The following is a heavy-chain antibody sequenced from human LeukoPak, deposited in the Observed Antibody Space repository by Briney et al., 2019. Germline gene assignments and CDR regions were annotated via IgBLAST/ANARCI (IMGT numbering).Heavy chain of an antibody. CDR3: AFGTAYYDSSGYYHPFDY. CDR2: FDPEDGET. V-gene: IGHV1-24*01. CDR1: GYTLTELS. Sequence: ASVKVSCKVSGYTLTELSMHWVRQAPGKGLEWMGGFDPEDGETIYAQKFQGRVTMTEDTSTDTAYMELSSLRSEDTAVYYCAFGTAYYDSSGYYHPFDYWGQGTLVTVSS. J-gene: IGHJ4*02. D-gene: IGHD3-22*01.